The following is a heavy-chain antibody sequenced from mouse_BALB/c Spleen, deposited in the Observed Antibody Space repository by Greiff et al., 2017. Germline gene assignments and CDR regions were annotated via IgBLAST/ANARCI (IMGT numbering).Heavy chain of an antibody. J-gene: IGHJ2*01. CDR2: INPYNDGT. V-gene: IGHV1-14*01. CDR3: AAITAGYYFDY. D-gene: IGHD1-2*01. Sequence: EVQLQQSGPELVKPGASVKMSCKASGYTFTSYVMHWVKQKPGQGLEWIGYINPYNDGTKYNEKFKGKATLTSDESSSTAYMELSSLTSEDSAVYYCAAITAGYYFDYWGQGTTLTVSS. CDR1: GYTFTSYV.